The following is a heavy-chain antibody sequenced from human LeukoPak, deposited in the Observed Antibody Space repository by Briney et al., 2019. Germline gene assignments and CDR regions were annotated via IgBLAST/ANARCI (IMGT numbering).Heavy chain of an antibody. CDR2: IYTSGST. J-gene: IGHJ5*01. D-gene: IGHD6-13*01. V-gene: IGHV4-61*02. Sequence: SQTLSLTCTVSGGSISSGSYYWSWIRQPAGKGLEWIGRIYTSGSTNYNPSLKSRVTISVDTSKNHFSLKLSSVTAADTAVYYCARDGSSSWNNWFDSWGQGTLVTVSS. CDR3: ARDGSSSWNNWFDS. CDR1: GGSISSGSYY.